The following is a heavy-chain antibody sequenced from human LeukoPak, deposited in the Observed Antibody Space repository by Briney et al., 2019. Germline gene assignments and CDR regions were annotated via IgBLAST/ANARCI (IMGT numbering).Heavy chain of an antibody. J-gene: IGHJ4*02. D-gene: IGHD6-19*01. CDR2: INHSGST. CDR1: GGSFSGYY. Sequence: SETLSLTCAVYGGSFSGYYWSWIRQPPGKGLEWIGEINHSGSTNYNPSLKSRVTISVDTSKNQFSLKLSSVTAADTAVYYCAGSVAGVGLDYRGQGTLVTVSS. CDR3: AGSVAGVGLDY. V-gene: IGHV4-34*01.